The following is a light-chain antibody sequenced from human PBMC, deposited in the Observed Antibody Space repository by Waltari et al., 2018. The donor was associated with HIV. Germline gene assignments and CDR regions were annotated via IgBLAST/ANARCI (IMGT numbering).Light chain of an antibody. CDR3: MQGTHWPPGYT. CDR2: NVS. CDR1: QSLVHTDGNSY. J-gene: IGKJ2*01. V-gene: IGKV2-30*02. Sequence: DVAMIQSPLSLSVTLGQPASISCRFSQSLVHTDGNSYLNWFRQRPGQSPRPLIYNVSNRDSGVPDRFSGSGSGTDFTLEINRVEAEDVGIYYCMQGTHWPPGYTLGQGTKLEIK.